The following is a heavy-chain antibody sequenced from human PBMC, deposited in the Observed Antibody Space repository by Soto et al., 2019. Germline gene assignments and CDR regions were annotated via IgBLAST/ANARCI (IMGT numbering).Heavy chain of an antibody. CDR2: IIPILGIA. CDR3: ARDPGGDSGDY. J-gene: IGHJ4*02. CDR1: GGTFSSYT. Sequence: QVQLVQSGAEVKKPGSSVKVSCKASGGTFSSYTISWVRQAPGQGLEWMGRIIPILGIANYAQKFQGRVTITADKSTSTDYMELSSLRSEDTAVYYCARDPGGDSGDYWGQGTLVTVSS. V-gene: IGHV1-69*08. D-gene: IGHD4-17*01.